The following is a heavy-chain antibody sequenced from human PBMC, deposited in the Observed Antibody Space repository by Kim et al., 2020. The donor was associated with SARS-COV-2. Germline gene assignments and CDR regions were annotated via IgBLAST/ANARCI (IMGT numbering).Heavy chain of an antibody. CDR2: IYYSGST. V-gene: IGHV4-59*13. Sequence: SETLSLTCTVSGGSISSYYWSWIRQPPGKGLEWIGYIYYSGSTNYNPSLKSRVTISVDTSKNQFSLKLSSVTAADTAVYYCARGGIQLWLHIDYWGQGTLVTVSS. CDR3: ARGGIQLWLHIDY. J-gene: IGHJ4*02. CDR1: GGSISSYY. D-gene: IGHD5-18*01.